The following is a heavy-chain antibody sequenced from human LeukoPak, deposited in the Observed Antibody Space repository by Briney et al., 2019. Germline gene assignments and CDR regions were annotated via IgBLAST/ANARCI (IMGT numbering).Heavy chain of an antibody. CDR1: GGTFSSYA. V-gene: IGHV1-18*01. CDR2: ISAYNGNT. CDR3: ARSFRDYDFWSVLGGYMDV. Sequence: ASAKVSCKASGGTFSSYAISWVRQAPGQGLEWMGWISAYNGNTNYAQKLQGRVTMTTDTSTSTAYMELRSLRSDDTAVYYCARSFRDYDFWSVLGGYMDVWGKGTTVTVSS. D-gene: IGHD3-3*01. J-gene: IGHJ6*03.